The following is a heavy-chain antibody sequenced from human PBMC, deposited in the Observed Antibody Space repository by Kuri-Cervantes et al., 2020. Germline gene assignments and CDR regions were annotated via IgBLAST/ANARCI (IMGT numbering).Heavy chain of an antibody. CDR2: IKQDGSEK. Sequence: GESLKISCVASGFTFSSYWMSWVRQAPGKGLEWVANIKQDGSEKYYVDSVKGRFTVSRDNAKNSLYLQMNSLRAEDTAVYCCAKDSGRITMVRGVIISGDWFDPWGQGTLVTVSS. CDR3: AKDSGRITMVRGVIISGDWFDP. J-gene: IGHJ5*02. D-gene: IGHD3-10*01. V-gene: IGHV3-7*03. CDR1: GFTFSSYW.